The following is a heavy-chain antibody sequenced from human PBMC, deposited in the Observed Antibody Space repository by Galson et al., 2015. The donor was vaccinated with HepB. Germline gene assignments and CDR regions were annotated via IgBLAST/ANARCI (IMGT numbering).Heavy chain of an antibody. CDR1: GGTFSSYA. Sequence: SVKVSCKASGGTFSSYAISWVRQAPGQGLEWMGWISAYNGNTNYAQKLQGSVTMTTDTSTSTAYMELRSLRSDDTAVYYCARDDGVATRRPLDYWGQGTLVTVSS. D-gene: IGHD5-12*01. CDR3: ARDDGVATRRPLDY. V-gene: IGHV1-18*01. CDR2: ISAYNGNT. J-gene: IGHJ4*02.